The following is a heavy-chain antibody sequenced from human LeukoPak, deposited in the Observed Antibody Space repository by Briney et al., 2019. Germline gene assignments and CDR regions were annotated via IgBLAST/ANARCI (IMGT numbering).Heavy chain of an antibody. CDR2: IYTSGST. V-gene: IGHV4-61*02. CDR1: GGSISSGSYY. J-gene: IGHJ4*02. CDR3: ARGNVDTDYYFDY. Sequence: SETLSLTCTVSGGSISSGSYYWSWIRQAAGKGLEWIGRIYTSGSTKYNPSLKSRVTISVDTSKNQFSLKLSSVTAADTAVYYCARGNVDTDYYFDYWGQGTLVTVSS. D-gene: IGHD5-18*01.